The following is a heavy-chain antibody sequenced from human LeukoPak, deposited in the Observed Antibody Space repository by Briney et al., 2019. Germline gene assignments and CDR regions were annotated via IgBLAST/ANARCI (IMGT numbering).Heavy chain of an antibody. CDR2: IRYDGSNK. CDR1: GFTFSSYG. Sequence: PGGSLRLSXAASGFTFSSYGMHWVRQAPGKGLEWVAFIRYDGSNKYYADSVKGRFTISRDNSKNTLYLQMNSLRAEDTAVYYCAKVTVQLERRRAFDIWGQGTMVTVSS. CDR3: AKVTVQLERRRAFDI. V-gene: IGHV3-30*02. D-gene: IGHD1-1*01. J-gene: IGHJ3*02.